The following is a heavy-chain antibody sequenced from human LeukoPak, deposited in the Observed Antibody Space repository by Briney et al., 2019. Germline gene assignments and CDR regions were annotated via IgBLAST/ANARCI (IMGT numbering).Heavy chain of an antibody. CDR3: ATDGRSSGWYGFDY. V-gene: IGHV3-21*01. D-gene: IGHD6-19*01. CDR1: GXTFSTYS. J-gene: IGHJ4*02. CDR2: ITSPVGRM. Sequence: GGSLRLSCSASGXTFSTYSMNWVRQAPGKGLEWVSSITSPVGRMYYADSLKGRITISRGNARSTLYLQMNSLRAEDTAVYYCATDGRSSGWYGFDYWGQGILVTVSS.